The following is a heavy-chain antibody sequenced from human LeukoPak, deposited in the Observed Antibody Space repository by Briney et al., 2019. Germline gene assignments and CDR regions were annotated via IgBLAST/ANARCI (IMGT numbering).Heavy chain of an antibody. CDR2: ISGSGGTT. D-gene: IGHD2-15*01. V-gene: IGHV3-23*01. CDR3: AKDVVAREGAVNFDY. J-gene: IGHJ4*02. Sequence: QPGGSLRLSCAASEFTFSSYAMSWVRQAPGKGLEWVSTISGSGGTTYYADSVKGRFTISRDNSKNTLYLQMNSLRAEDTAVYYCAKDVVAREGAVNFDYWGQGTLVTVSS. CDR1: EFTFSSYA.